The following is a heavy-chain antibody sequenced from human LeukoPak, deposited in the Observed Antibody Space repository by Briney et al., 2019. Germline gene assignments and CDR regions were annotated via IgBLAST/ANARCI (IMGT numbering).Heavy chain of an antibody. CDR1: GFTFDDYA. Sequence: PGRSLRLSCAASGFTFDDYAMHWVRQAPGKGLEWVSGISWNSGSIGYADSVKGRFTISRDNAKNSLYLHMSSLRAEDTAMYFCARDRAVYSRTLEDWGQGTLVTVSS. CDR3: ARDRAVYSRTLED. CDR2: ISWNSGSI. V-gene: IGHV3-9*01. J-gene: IGHJ4*02. D-gene: IGHD6-13*01.